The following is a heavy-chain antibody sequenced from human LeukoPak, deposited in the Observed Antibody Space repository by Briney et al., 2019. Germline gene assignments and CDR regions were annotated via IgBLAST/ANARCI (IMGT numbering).Heavy chain of an antibody. CDR1: GGSISSGRYY. CDR3: ARELNLVRAVSYNWFDP. J-gene: IGHJ5*02. Sequence: SQTLSLTCTVSGGSISSGRYYWSWIRQPAGKGLEWICRIYTSGSINYNSSLKSRVTISLDTSKNQFSLKLSSVTAADTAVYYCARELNLVRAVSYNWFDPWGQGTLVTVSS. D-gene: IGHD3-10*01. V-gene: IGHV4-61*02. CDR2: IYTSGSI.